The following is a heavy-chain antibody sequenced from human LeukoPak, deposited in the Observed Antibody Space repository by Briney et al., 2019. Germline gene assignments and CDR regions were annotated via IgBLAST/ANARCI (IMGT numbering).Heavy chain of an antibody. D-gene: IGHD2-15*01. V-gene: IGHV4-30-2*01. Sequence: SETLSLTCTVSGGSISSGGYYWSWIRQPPGKGLEWIGYIYHSGSTYYNPSLKSRVTISVDRSKNQFSLKLSSVTAADTAVYYCASQAPVVVVAARQLLEDTWGQGTLVTVSS. J-gene: IGHJ5*02. CDR3: ASQAPVVVVAARQLLEDT. CDR2: IYHSGST. CDR1: GGSISSGGYY.